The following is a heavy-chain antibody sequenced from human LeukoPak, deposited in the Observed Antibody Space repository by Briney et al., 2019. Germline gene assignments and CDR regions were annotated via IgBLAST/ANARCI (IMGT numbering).Heavy chain of an antibody. J-gene: IGHJ5*02. D-gene: IGHD2-2*01. V-gene: IGHV4-4*07. CDR2: IYTSGST. CDR1: SGSISSYY. Sequence: SETLSLTCTVSSGSISSYYWSWIRQPAGKGLEWIGRIYTSGSTNYNPSLKSRVTMSVDTSKNQFSLKLSSVTAADTAVYYCARDGEDIVVVPAAMAGNWFDPWGQGTLVTVSS. CDR3: ARDGEDIVVVPAAMAGNWFDP.